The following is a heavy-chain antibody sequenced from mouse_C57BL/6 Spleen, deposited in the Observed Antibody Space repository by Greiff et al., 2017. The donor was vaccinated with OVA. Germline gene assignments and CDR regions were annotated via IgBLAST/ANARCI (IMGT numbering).Heavy chain of an antibody. CDR2: ISSGSSTI. J-gene: IGHJ2*01. Sequence: EVKLMESGGGLVKPGGSLKLSCAASGFTFSDYGMHWVRQAPEKGLEWVAYISSGSSTIYYADTVKGRFTISRDNAKNTLFLQMTSLRSEDTAMYYCARGENWDYFDYWGQGTTLTVSS. D-gene: IGHD4-1*01. V-gene: IGHV5-17*01. CDR1: GFTFSDYG. CDR3: ARGENWDYFDY.